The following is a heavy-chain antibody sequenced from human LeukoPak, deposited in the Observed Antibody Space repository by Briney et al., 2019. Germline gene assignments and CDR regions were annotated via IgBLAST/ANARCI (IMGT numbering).Heavy chain of an antibody. CDR1: GFTFSTYG. CDR2: IWHDGGHK. V-gene: IGHV3-33*01. Sequence: QPGGSLRLSCAASGFTFSTYGMHWVRQAPGKGLEWVTVIWHDGGHKDYADSVKGRFTISRDNSKNTLYLQMNDLRAEDTAVYFCVRGWGSNVYASAFDVWGQGTMVTVSS. D-gene: IGHD3-16*01. J-gene: IGHJ3*01. CDR3: VRGWGSNVYASAFDV.